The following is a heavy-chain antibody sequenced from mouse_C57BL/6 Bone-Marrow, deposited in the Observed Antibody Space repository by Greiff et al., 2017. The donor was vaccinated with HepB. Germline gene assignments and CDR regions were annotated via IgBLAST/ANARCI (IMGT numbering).Heavy chain of an antibody. CDR2: ISNLAYSI. J-gene: IGHJ4*01. CDR1: GFTFSDYG. D-gene: IGHD3-2*02. CDR3: ARSDSSGPYYAMDY. Sequence: EVKVEESGGGLVQPGGSLKLSCAASGFTFSDYGMAWVRQAPRKGPEWVAFISNLAYSIYYADTVTGRFTISRENAKNTLYLEMSSLRSEDTAMYYCARSDSSGPYYAMDYWGQGTSVTVSS. V-gene: IGHV5-15*04.